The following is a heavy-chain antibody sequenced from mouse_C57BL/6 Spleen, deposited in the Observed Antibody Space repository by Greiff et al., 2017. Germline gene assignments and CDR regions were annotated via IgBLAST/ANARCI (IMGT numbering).Heavy chain of an antibody. D-gene: IGHD2-2*01. CDR1: GYTFTSYW. J-gene: IGHJ2*01. Sequence: VQLQQPGAELVRPGSSVKLSCKASGYTFTSYWMHWVKQRPIQGLEWIGNIDPSDSETHYNQKFKDKAALTVDKSSSTAYMQLSSLTSEDSAVYYCARWGYGYDDYFDYWGQGTTLTVSS. CDR3: ARWGYGYDDYFDY. CDR2: IDPSDSET. V-gene: IGHV1-52*01.